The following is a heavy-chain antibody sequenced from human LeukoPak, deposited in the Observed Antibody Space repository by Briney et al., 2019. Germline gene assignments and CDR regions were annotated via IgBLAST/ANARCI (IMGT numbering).Heavy chain of an antibody. Sequence: ASVKASCKASGYTFTGYYIHGVRQAPGQGLEWMGWINPNSAGTNYAQKFQGRVTMTRDTSISTAYMELRSLRSDDTAVYYCARVGAPFYGSGSSTYYYYYYGMDVWGQGTTVTVSS. CDR3: ARVGAPFYGSGSSTYYYYYYGMDV. CDR2: INPNSAGT. J-gene: IGHJ6*02. D-gene: IGHD3-10*01. V-gene: IGHV1-2*02. CDR1: GYTFTGYY.